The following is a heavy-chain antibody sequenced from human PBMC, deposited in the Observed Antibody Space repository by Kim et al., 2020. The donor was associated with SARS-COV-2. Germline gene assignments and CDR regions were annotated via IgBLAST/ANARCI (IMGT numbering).Heavy chain of an antibody. CDR1: SGSIKSYY. J-gene: IGHJ4*02. Sequence: SETLSLTCTVSSGSIKSYYWSWIRQPAGQGLEWIGRIYDDGVTNYNPSLKSRVTMSVDTSKNQFSLRLTSVTAADTAGDYCSRTSGLQSLDYWGQGTLVT. V-gene: IGHV4-4*07. D-gene: IGHD4-4*01. CDR3: SRTSGLQSLDY. CDR2: IYDDGVT.